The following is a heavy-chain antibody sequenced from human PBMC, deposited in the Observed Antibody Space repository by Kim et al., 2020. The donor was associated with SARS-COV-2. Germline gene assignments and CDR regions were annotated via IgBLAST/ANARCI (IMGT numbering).Heavy chain of an antibody. CDR2: IKPDGSDK. J-gene: IGHJ4*02. CDR1: GFTFGTYW. V-gene: IGHV3-7*01. CDR3: ARDTGFRLDY. Sequence: GGSLRLSCAASGFTFGTYWMTWVRQAPGKGLEWVANIKPDGSDKNYVDSVRGRFTISRDNAKNSLSLQMNSLRAEDTAVYYCARDTGFRLDYWGQVALVT.